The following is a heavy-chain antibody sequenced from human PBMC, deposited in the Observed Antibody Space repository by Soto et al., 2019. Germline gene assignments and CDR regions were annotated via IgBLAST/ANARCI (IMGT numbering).Heavy chain of an antibody. CDR1: GFTFSSYA. Sequence: PGGSLRLSCAASGFTFSSYAMIWVRQAPGKGLEWVSAISGSGGSTYYADSVKGRFTISRDNSKNTLYLQMNSLRAEDTAVYYCAKDFLPTVSVYYYYGMDVWGQGTTVTVSS. D-gene: IGHD4-17*01. J-gene: IGHJ6*02. CDR2: ISGSGGST. V-gene: IGHV3-23*01. CDR3: AKDFLPTVSVYYYYGMDV.